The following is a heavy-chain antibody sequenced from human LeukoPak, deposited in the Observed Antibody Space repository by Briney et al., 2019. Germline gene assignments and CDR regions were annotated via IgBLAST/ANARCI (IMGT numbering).Heavy chain of an antibody. D-gene: IGHD3-10*01. J-gene: IGHJ5*02. Sequence: SETLSLTCAVYGGSFSGYYWSWIRQPPGKGLEWIGEINHSGSTNYNPSLKSRVTISVDTSKNQFSLKLSSVTAADTAAYYCARVHLLPTYYYGSGSYYKGIYWFDPWGQGTLVTVSS. CDR2: INHSGST. CDR1: GGSFSGYY. CDR3: ARVHLLPTYYYGSGSYYKGIYWFDP. V-gene: IGHV4-34*01.